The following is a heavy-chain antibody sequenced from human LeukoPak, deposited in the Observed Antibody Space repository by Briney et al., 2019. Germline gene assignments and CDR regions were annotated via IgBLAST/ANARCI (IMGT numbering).Heavy chain of an antibody. V-gene: IGHV4-59*08. J-gene: IGHJ5*02. D-gene: IGHD2-2*01. CDR2: IYYSGST. CDR1: GGSISSYY. Sequence: TPSETLSLTCTVPGGSISSYYWSWIRQPPGKGLEWIGYIYYSGSTNYNPSLKSRVTISVDTSKNQFSLKLSSVTAADTAVYYCARSYDCSSTSCYFDPWGQGTLVTVSS. CDR3: ARSYDCSSTSCYFDP.